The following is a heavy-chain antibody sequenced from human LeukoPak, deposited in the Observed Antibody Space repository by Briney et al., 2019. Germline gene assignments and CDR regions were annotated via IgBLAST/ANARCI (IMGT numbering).Heavy chain of an antibody. CDR3: ASSLPRGPYYFDY. J-gene: IGHJ4*02. Sequence: ASVKVSCKASGYTFTGYYMHWVRQAPGQGLEWMGRINPNSGGTNYAQKFQGRVTMTRDTSISTAYMELSRLRSDDTAVYYCASSLPRGPYYFDYWGRGTLVTVSS. CDR1: GYTFTGYY. V-gene: IGHV1-2*06. CDR2: INPNSGGT. D-gene: IGHD5-12*01.